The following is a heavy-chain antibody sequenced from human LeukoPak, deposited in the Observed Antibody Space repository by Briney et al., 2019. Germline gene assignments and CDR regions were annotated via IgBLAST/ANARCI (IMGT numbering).Heavy chain of an antibody. D-gene: IGHD1-26*01. Sequence: GGSLRLSCAASGFTFSSIAMSWVRQAPDKGLEWVSTISGSGGCTYYADSVKGRFTISRDDSKNTLYLQMNSLRADDTAVYYCAKDLGRYRNNFFDYWGQGNLVTVSS. J-gene: IGHJ4*02. V-gene: IGHV3-23*01. CDR2: ISGSGGCT. CDR1: GFTFSSIA. CDR3: AKDLGRYRNNFFDY.